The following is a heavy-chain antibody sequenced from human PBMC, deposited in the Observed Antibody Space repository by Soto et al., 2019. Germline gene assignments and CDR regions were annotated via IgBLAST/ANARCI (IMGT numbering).Heavy chain of an antibody. D-gene: IGHD4-17*01. CDR3: ATPSLGGYGSWFDY. Sequence: ASVKVSCKVSGYTLTELSMHWVRQAPGKGLEWMGGFDPEDGETIYAQKFQGRVTMTEDTSTDTAYMELSSLRSEDTAVYYCATPSLGGYGSWFDYWGQGTLVTVS. CDR1: GYTLTELS. J-gene: IGHJ4*02. V-gene: IGHV1-24*01. CDR2: FDPEDGET.